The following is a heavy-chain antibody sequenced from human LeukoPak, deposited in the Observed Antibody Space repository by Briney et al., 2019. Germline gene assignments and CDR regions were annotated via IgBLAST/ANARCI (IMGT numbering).Heavy chain of an antibody. J-gene: IGHJ4*02. CDR2: IKQDGSEK. CDR3: ARDLYPPRGYYDSSGYYPYYFDY. V-gene: IGHV3-7*01. Sequence: GGSLRLSCAASGFTFSSYWMSWVRQAPGKGLEWVANIKQDGSEKYYVDSVKGRFTISRDNAKNSLYLQMNSLRAEDTAVYHCARDLYPPRGYYDSSGYYPYYFDYWGQGTLVTVSS. CDR1: GFTFSSYW. D-gene: IGHD3-22*01.